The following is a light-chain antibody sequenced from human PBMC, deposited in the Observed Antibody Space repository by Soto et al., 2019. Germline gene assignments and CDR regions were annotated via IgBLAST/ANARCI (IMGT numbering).Light chain of an antibody. J-gene: IGLJ3*02. V-gene: IGLV2-14*01. CDR3: RSYTTTTRL. CDR1: SSDIGSNNY. Sequence: CTGTSSDIGSNNYVSWFQQRPGKAPTLIIYEVSNRPSGVSTHFSGSKSGNTASLTISGLMPEDEAEYYCRSYTTTTRLFGGGTKLTVL. CDR2: EVS.